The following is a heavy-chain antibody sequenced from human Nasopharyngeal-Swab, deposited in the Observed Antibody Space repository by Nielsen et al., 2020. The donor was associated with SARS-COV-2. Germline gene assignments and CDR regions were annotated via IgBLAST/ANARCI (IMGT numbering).Heavy chain of an antibody. V-gene: IGHV4-34*01. Sequence: SETLSLTCAVYGGSFSGYYWSWIRQPPGKGLAWIGEINHSGSTNYNPSLKSRVTISVDTSKNQFSLKLSSVTPADTAVYYCAREGGYCSGGSCYRYGAFDIWGQGTMVTVSS. D-gene: IGHD2-15*01. CDR2: INHSGST. CDR3: AREGGYCSGGSCYRYGAFDI. J-gene: IGHJ3*02. CDR1: GGSFSGYY.